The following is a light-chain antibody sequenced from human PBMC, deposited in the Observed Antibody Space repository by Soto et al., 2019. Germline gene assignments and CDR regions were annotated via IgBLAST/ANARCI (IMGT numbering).Light chain of an antibody. Sequence: EIVLTQSPGTLSLSPGERATLSCRASQSVSSSYLAWYQQKPGQAPRLLIYGASSRATGIPDRFSGSGSGTDFTLTISRVEPEDFAVYYCQEYGSSRTFGQGPRWKSN. CDR1: QSVSSSY. CDR3: QEYGSSRT. V-gene: IGKV3-20*01. CDR2: GAS. J-gene: IGKJ1*01.